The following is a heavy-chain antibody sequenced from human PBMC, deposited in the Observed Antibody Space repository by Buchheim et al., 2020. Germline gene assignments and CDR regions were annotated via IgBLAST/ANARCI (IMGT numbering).Heavy chain of an antibody. D-gene: IGHD3-22*01. V-gene: IGHV3-23*01. J-gene: IGHJ4*02. CDR1: GFTFSSYA. CDR2: ISGSGGST. Sequence: EVQLLESGGGLVQPGGSLRLSCAASGFTFSSYAMRWVRQAPGKGLEWVSAISGSGGSTYYADSVKGRFTISRDNSKKTLYLQMNSLRAEDTAVYYCAKVLSADKRRHYYDSSGYCDYWGQGTL. CDR3: AKVLSADKRRHYYDSSGYCDY.